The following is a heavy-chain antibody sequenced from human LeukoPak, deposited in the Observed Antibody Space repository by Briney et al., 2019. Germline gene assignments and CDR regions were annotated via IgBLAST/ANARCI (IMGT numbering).Heavy chain of an antibody. Sequence: SVKVSCKASGGTFSSYAISWVRQAPGQGLEWMGGIIPIFGTTNYAQKFQDRVTITADKSTSTAYMDLSSLRSDDTAVYYCARGGGRYSSSWEIDYWGQGTLVTVSS. D-gene: IGHD6-13*01. CDR3: ARGGGRYSSSWEIDY. V-gene: IGHV1-69*06. CDR1: GGTFSSYA. J-gene: IGHJ4*02. CDR2: IIPIFGTT.